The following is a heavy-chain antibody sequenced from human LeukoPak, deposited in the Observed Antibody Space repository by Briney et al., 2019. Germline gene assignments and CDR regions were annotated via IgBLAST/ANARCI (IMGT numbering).Heavy chain of an antibody. CDR3: ARDRPGIAVAVTKYYYYYMDV. J-gene: IGHJ6*03. D-gene: IGHD6-19*01. CDR2: IYTSGST. CDR1: GGSISSGSYY. V-gene: IGHV4-61*02. Sequence: SETLSLTYTVSGGSISSGSYYWSWIRQPAGKGLGWIGRIYTSGSTNYNPSLKSRVTISVDTSKNQFSLKLSSVTAADTAVYYCARDRPGIAVAVTKYYYYYMDVWGKGTTVTISS.